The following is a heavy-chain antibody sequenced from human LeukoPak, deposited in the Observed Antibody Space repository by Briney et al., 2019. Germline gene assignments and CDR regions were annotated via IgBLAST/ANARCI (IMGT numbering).Heavy chain of an antibody. CDR2: ISGSGGTT. V-gene: IGHV3-23*01. CDR3: AKEDYYGMDV. CDR1: GFTFSSYA. Sequence: GGSLRLSCVASGFTFSSYAMTWVRQAPGKGLDWVSVISGSGGTTYYAVSVKGRFTISRDNSKNTLYLHMNCLRAEDTAVYYCAKEDYYGMDVWGQGTTVTVSS. J-gene: IGHJ6*02.